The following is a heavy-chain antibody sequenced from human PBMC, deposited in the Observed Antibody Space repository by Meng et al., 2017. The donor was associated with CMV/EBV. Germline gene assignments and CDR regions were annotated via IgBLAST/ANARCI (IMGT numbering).Heavy chain of an antibody. CDR1: GYTFTGYY. D-gene: IGHD6-25*01. J-gene: IGHJ4*02. CDR3: ARDPPQREQPLLRY. CDR2: INPNSGGT. V-gene: IGHV1-2*02. Sequence: VRRVESGAEVKKPGASVNVSCKASGYTFTGYYMHWVRQAPGQGLEWMGWINPNSGGTNYAQKFQGRVTMTRDTSISTAYMELSRLRSDDTAVYYCARDPPQREQPLLRYWGQGTLVTVSS.